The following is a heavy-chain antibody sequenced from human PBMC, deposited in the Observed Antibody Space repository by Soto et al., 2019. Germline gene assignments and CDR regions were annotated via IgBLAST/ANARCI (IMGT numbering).Heavy chain of an antibody. D-gene: IGHD5-18*01. V-gene: IGHV1-69*13. CDR2: IIPIFGTA. J-gene: IGHJ6*02. CDR3: ARLSLSGYSYVYYYGMHV. CDR1: GGTFSSYA. Sequence: SVKVSCKASGGTFSSYAISWVRQAPGQGLEWMGGIIPIFGTANYAQKFQGRVTITADESTSTAYMELSSLRSEDTAVYYCARLSLSGYSYVYYYGMHVWGQGTTVTFSS.